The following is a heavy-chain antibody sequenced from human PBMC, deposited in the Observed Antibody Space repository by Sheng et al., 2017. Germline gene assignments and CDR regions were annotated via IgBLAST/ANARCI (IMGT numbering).Heavy chain of an antibody. J-gene: IGHJ1*01. D-gene: IGHD2-21*01. CDR2: IYSGGST. Sequence: EVQLVETGGGLIPALGGPLRLSCAASGFTVSSNYMSWVRQAPGKGLEWVSVIYSGGSTYYADSVKGRFTISRDNSKNTLYLQMNSLRAEDTAVYYCARSGDWSLSEYFQHWGQGTLVTVSS. V-gene: IGHV3-53*02. CDR3: ARSGDWSLSEYFQH. CDR1: GFTVSSNY.